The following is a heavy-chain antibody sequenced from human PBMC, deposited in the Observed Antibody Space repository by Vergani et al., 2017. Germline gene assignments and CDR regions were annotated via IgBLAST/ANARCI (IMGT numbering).Heavy chain of an antibody. CDR2: IWYDGSNK. V-gene: IGHV3-33*01. J-gene: IGHJ6*02. D-gene: IGHD3-3*01. CDR1: GFTSSSYG. CDR3: ARETYYDFWSGYYAYYYYGMDV. Sequence: QVQLVESGGGVVQPGRSLRLSCAASGFTSSSYGMHWVRQAPGKGLEWVAVIWYDGSNKYYADSVKGRFTISRDNSKNTLYLQMNSLRAEDTAVYYCARETYYDFWSGYYAYYYYGMDVWGQGTTVTVSS.